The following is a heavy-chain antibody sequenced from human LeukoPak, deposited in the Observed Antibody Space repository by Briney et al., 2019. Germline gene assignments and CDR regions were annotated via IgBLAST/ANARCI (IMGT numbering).Heavy chain of an antibody. CDR1: GGTFSSYA. Sequence: ASVKVSCKASGGTFSSYAISWVRQAPGQGLEWMGGIIPIFGTANYAQKFQGRVTITADESTSTAYMELSSLRSEDTAVYYCARDRKQVFGDSEGFDYWGQGTLVTVSS. CDR3: ARDRKQVFGDSEGFDY. V-gene: IGHV1-69*13. J-gene: IGHJ4*02. D-gene: IGHD4-17*01. CDR2: IIPIFGTA.